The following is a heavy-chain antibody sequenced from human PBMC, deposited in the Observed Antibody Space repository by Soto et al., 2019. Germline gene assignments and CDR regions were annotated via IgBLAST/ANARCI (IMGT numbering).Heavy chain of an antibody. CDR2: ISYDGSNK. CDR1: GFTFSSYA. D-gene: IGHD1-1*01. V-gene: IGHV3-30-3*01. Sequence: QVQLVESGGGMVQPGRSLRLSCAASGFTFSSYAMHWVRQAPGKGLEWVAVISYDGSNKYYADSVKGRFTISRDNSKNTLYLQMNSLRAEDTAVYYCASLQLERRYAFDIWGQGTMVTVSS. CDR3: ASLQLERRYAFDI. J-gene: IGHJ3*02.